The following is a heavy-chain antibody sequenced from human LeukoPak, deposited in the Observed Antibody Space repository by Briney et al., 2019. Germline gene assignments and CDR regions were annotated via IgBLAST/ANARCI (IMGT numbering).Heavy chain of an antibody. CDR2: VYYTGTT. CDR3: VRQAGYFDY. J-gene: IGHJ4*02. CDR1: VGSINRSSYH. V-gene: IGHV4-39*01. Sequence: SETLSLTCTVSVGSINRSSYHWGWIRQPPGKGLVWFATVYYTGTTYYNPALKSRVIISADTSKNQFSLKLSSVTAADTAVYHCVRQAGYFDYWGEGALVTVSS.